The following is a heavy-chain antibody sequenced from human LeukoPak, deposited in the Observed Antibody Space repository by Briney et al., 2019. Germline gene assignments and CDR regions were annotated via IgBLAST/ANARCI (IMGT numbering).Heavy chain of an antibody. J-gene: IGHJ4*02. V-gene: IGHV3-33*08. Sequence: GRSLRLSCAASGFTFSSYAMHWVRQAPGKGLEWVAVIWYDGSNKYYADSVKGRFTISRDNSKNTLYLQMNSLRAEDTAVYYCARGGPFLVVVAAEEIGLYYWGQGTLVTVSS. CDR3: ARGGPFLVVVAAEEIGLYY. D-gene: IGHD2-15*01. CDR2: IWYDGSNK. CDR1: GFTFSSYA.